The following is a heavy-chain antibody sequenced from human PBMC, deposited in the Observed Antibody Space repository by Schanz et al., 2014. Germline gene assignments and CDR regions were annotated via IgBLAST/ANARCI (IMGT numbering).Heavy chain of an antibody. CDR1: GFTFRSYW. J-gene: IGHJ4*02. Sequence: EVLLVDSGGGLVQPGGSLRLSCGASGFTFRSYWMNWVRQAPGKGLEWVANIKQDGSDKHYVDSVKGRFTISRDNAKNSLYLQMNSLRAADTAVYYCATDDSPSTKPFDSWGQGTLVSVSS. V-gene: IGHV3-7*01. CDR2: IKQDGSDK. CDR3: ATDDSPSTKPFDS. D-gene: IGHD2-21*01.